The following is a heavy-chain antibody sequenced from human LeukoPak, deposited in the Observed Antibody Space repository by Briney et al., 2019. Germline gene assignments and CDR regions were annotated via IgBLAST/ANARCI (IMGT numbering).Heavy chain of an antibody. J-gene: IGHJ4*02. V-gene: IGHV1-69*13. CDR3: AILHGYSSSWSQNFDY. CDR2: IIPIFGTA. CDR1: GGTFSSYA. Sequence: TVKVSCKASGGTFSSYAISWVRQAPGQGLEWMGGIIPIFGTANYAQKFQGRVTITADESTSTAYMELSSLRSEDTAVYYCAILHGYSSSWSQNFDYWGQGTLVTVSS. D-gene: IGHD6-13*01.